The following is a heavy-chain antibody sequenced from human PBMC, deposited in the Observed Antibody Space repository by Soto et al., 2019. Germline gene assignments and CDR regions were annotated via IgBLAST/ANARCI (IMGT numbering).Heavy chain of an antibody. V-gene: IGHV1-46*04. J-gene: IGHJ4*02. CDR1: GYTFTSYY. Sequence: GASVKVSCKPSGYTFTSYYIHWVRQAPGQGLEWMGTINPSGGDTNYADSVKGRFTISRDNAKNTLYLHMNSLRVEDTAVYYCARREPGSIDYWGQGTLVTVSS. CDR3: ARREPGSIDY. D-gene: IGHD1-1*01. CDR2: INPSGGDT.